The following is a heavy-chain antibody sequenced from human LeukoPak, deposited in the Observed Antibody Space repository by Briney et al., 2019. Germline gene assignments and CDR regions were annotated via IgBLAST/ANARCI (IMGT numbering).Heavy chain of an antibody. CDR1: GFTFSSYE. Sequence: QAGGSLRLSCAASGFTFSSYEMNWVRQAPGKGLEWVSYISSSGSTIYYADSVKGRFTISRDNSKNTLYLQMNSLRAEDTAVYYCAKGKGYCSSTSCLNWFDPWGQGTLVTVSS. J-gene: IGHJ5*02. CDR3: AKGKGYCSSTSCLNWFDP. CDR2: ISSSGSTI. D-gene: IGHD2-2*01. V-gene: IGHV3-48*03.